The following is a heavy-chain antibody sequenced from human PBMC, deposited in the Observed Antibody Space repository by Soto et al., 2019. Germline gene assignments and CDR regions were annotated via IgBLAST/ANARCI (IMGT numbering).Heavy chain of an antibody. CDR2: IYYSGST. Sequence: SETLSLTCTVSGGSISSGDYYCSWIRQPPGKGLEWIGYIYYSGSTYYNPSLKSRVTISVDTSKNQFSLKLSSVTAADTAVYYCAREAQSSSSGDYWGQGTLVTVSS. CDR3: AREAQSSSSGDY. CDR1: GGSISSGDYY. V-gene: IGHV4-30-4*01. J-gene: IGHJ4*02. D-gene: IGHD6-6*01.